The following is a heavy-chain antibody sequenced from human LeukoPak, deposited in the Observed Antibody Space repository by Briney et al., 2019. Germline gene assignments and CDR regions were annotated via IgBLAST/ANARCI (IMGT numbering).Heavy chain of an antibody. D-gene: IGHD4-17*01. V-gene: IGHV1-8*01. Sequence: APVKVSCKASGYTFTSYDINWVRQATGQGLEWMGWMNPNSGNTGYAQKFQGRVTMTRNTSISTAYMELSSLRSEDTAVYYCASPTSNDYGDYGVFDYWGQGTLVTVSS. CDR3: ASPTSNDYGDYGVFDY. CDR2: MNPNSGNT. CDR1: GYTFTSYD. J-gene: IGHJ4*02.